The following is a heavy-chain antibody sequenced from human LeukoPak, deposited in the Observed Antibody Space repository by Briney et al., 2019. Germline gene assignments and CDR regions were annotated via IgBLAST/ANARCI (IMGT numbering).Heavy chain of an antibody. CDR3: ARNAAYCLDY. J-gene: IGHJ4*02. CDR1: GGSISSGYW. Sequence: TASGTLSLTCVVSGGSISSGYWWSWVRQPPGKGPEWIGEIHHDGSTNYNPSLKSRVTISVDTSKNQFSLKLTSVTAADTAIYYCARNAAYCLDYWGQGTLVTVSS. D-gene: IGHD1-26*01. CDR2: IHHDGST. V-gene: IGHV4-4*02.